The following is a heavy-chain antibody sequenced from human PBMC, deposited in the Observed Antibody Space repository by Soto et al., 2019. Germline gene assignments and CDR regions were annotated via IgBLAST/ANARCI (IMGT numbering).Heavy chain of an antibody. CDR2: ISYDGSNK. Sequence: QVQLVESGGGVVQPGRSLRLSCAASGLTFSSYGMHWVRQAPGKGLEWVAVISYDGSNKYYADSVKGRFTISRDNSKNTLYLQMNSLRAEDTAVYYCAKDRITMMVVALFDYWGQGTLVTVSS. V-gene: IGHV3-30*18. J-gene: IGHJ4*02. CDR1: GLTFSSYG. CDR3: AKDRITMMVVALFDY. D-gene: IGHD3-22*01.